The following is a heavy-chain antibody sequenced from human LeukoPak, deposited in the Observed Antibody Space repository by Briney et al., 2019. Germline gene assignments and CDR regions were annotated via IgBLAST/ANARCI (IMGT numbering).Heavy chain of an antibody. V-gene: IGHV4-39*07. J-gene: IGHJ4*02. CDR2: IYYSGST. CDR3: AREFGSSWHRGYHFDY. D-gene: IGHD6-13*01. Sequence: PSETLSLTCTVSGGSISSSSYYWGWIRQPPGKGLEWIGSIYYSGSTYYNPSLKSRVTISVDTSKNQFSLKLSSVTAADTAVYYCAREFGSSWHRGYHFDYWGQGTLVTVSS. CDR1: GGSISSSSYY.